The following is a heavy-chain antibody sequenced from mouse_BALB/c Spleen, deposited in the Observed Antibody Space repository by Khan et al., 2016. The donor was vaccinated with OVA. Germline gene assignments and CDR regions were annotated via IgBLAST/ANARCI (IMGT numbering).Heavy chain of an antibody. CDR2: IKSNGGGI. CDR1: GLTFSGYY. J-gene: IGHJ3*01. CDR3: ARHYGYDGKFAY. V-gene: IGHV5-6-2*01. D-gene: IGHD2-2*01. Sequence: EVKLVESGGGLVKLGGSLKLSCAASGLTFSGYYMSWVRQTPEKRLELVAAIKSNGGGIYYSDTVKGRFTISRDNAKNTLYLQMSSLKSEDTALYYCARHYGYDGKFAYWGQGTLVTVSA.